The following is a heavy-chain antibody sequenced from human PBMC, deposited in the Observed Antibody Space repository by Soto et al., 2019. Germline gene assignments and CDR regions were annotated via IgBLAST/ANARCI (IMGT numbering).Heavy chain of an antibody. Sequence: QVQLVQSGAEVKKPGSSVKVACKASGGTFSSYAISWVRQAPGQGLAWMGGIIPIFGTANYAQKFQGRVTITADESTSTAYMELSSLRSEDTAVYYCARVYYYDSSGYYYGEFDYWGQGTLVTVSS. CDR3: ARVYYYDSSGYYYGEFDY. D-gene: IGHD3-22*01. CDR2: IIPIFGTA. CDR1: GGTFSSYA. V-gene: IGHV1-69*01. J-gene: IGHJ4*02.